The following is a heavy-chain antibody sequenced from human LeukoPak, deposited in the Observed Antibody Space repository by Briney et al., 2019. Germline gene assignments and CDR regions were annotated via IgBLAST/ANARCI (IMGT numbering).Heavy chain of an antibody. CDR1: GGSISSGDYY. Sequence: SETLSLTCTVSGGSISSGDYYWSWIRQPPGKGLEWIGYIYYSGSTYYNPSLKSRVTISVDTSKNQFSLKLSSATAADTAVYYCARNKYSYGYGYWGQGTLVTVSS. CDR3: ARNKYSYGYGY. CDR2: IYYSGST. J-gene: IGHJ4*02. V-gene: IGHV4-30-4*01. D-gene: IGHD5-18*01.